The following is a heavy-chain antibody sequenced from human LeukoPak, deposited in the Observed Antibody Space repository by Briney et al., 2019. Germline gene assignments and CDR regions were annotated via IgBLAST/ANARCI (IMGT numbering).Heavy chain of an antibody. Sequence: SETLSLTCAVYGGSFSGYYWSWIRQPPGKGLEWIGEINHRGSTNYNPSLKSRVTISVDTSKNQFSLKLSSVTAADTAVYYCARGTSYSSATGWFDPWGQGTLVTVSS. D-gene: IGHD6-25*01. V-gene: IGHV4-34*01. CDR3: ARGTSYSSATGWFDP. J-gene: IGHJ5*02. CDR2: INHRGST. CDR1: GGSFSGYY.